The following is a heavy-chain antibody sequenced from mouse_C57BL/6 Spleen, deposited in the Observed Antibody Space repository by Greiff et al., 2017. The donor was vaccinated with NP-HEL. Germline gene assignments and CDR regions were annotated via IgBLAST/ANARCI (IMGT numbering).Heavy chain of an antibody. V-gene: IGHV1-22*01. CDR1: GYTFTDYN. Sequence: EVQLQQSGPELVKPGASVKMSCKASGYTFTDYNMHWVKQSHGKSLEWIGYINPNNGGTSYNQKFKGKATLTVNKSSSTAYMELRSLTSEDSAVYYCASRLDYDDEDYFDYWGQVTTLTVSS. CDR3: ASRLDYDDEDYFDY. CDR2: INPNNGGT. D-gene: IGHD2-4*01. J-gene: IGHJ2*01.